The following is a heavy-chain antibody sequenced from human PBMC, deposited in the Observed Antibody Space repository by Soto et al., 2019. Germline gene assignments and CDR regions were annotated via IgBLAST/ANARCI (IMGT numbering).Heavy chain of an antibody. CDR2: INPNGGST. J-gene: IGHJ1*01. V-gene: IGHV1-46*01. D-gene: IGHD2-21*02. CDR3: ARGYCGGDCYPGDFQH. Sequence: ASVKVSCKASGYTFTSYYMHWVRQAPGQGLEWMGIINPNGGSTSYAQKFQGRVTMTRDTSTSTVYMELSSLRSEDTAVYYCARGYCGGDCYPGDFQHWGQGTLVTVSS. CDR1: GYTFTSYY.